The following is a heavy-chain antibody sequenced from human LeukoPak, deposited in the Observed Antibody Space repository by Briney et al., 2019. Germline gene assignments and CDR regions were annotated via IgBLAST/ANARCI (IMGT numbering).Heavy chain of an antibody. J-gene: IGHJ4*02. V-gene: IGHV4-4*07. CDR1: GGSIRSYY. CDR3: ARDSGSGSYS. D-gene: IGHD3-10*01. CDR2: IHTSGST. Sequence: SETLSLTCTVSGGSIRSYYWNWIRQPAGEGLEWIGRIHTSGSTNYNPSLKSRVTMSLDTSKSQFSLKLTSVTAAGTAVYYCARDSGSGSYSWGQGTLVIVSS.